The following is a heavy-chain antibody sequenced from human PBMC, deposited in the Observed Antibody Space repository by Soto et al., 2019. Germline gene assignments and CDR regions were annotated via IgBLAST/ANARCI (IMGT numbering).Heavy chain of an antibody. V-gene: IGHV4-39*01. CDR1: GAPISSLTYY. CDR2: ISLGGTT. D-gene: IGHD6-6*01. Sequence: SETLSLTCAVSGAPISSLTYYWVWIRQPPGKGLEWIGTISLGGTTYYSPSLKSRLTASLDTSSNQVSLILSSVTVTDTAVYFCVKQAVGSMSSEWGPGTLVTVSS. J-gene: IGHJ4*02. CDR3: VKQAVGSMSSE.